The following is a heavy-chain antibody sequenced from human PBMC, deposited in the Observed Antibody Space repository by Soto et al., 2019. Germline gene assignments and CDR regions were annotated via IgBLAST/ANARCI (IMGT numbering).Heavy chain of an antibody. V-gene: IGHV1-2*02. Sequence: ASVKVSCKASGYTFTSYYMHLVRQAPGQGLEWMGGIIPNFGSTNYAQKFQGRVTITADTSTSTAYMELSSLRSDDTAVHYCARDRHCSGGSCYYYYGMEVWGQGTTVTVSS. D-gene: IGHD2-15*01. CDR3: ARDRHCSGGSCYYYYGMEV. CDR2: IIPNFGST. J-gene: IGHJ6*02. CDR1: GYTFTSYY.